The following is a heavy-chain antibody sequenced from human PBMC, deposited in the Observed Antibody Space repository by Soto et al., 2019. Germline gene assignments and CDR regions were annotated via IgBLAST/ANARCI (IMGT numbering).Heavy chain of an antibody. V-gene: IGHV1-69*12. CDR2: IIPFFGTA. CDR3: ASRYYYDTGGYYYDEGVY. J-gene: IGHJ4*02. CDR1: GGTFNSFA. D-gene: IGHD3-22*01. Sequence: QVQLVQSGAEVKKPGSSVKVSCKASGGTFNSFAISWVRQAPGQGLEWMGGIIPFFGTANYAQKFQGRVTITADESTRTAYMELSSLRSEDTPMYYCASRYYYDTGGYYYDEGVYWGQGTLVTVSS.